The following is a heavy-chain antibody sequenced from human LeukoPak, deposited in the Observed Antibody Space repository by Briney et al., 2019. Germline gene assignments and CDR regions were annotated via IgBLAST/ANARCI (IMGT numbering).Heavy chain of an antibody. Sequence: GGSLRLSCIASGFTFSSYAMSLVRQAPGKGLEWVSGISGSDGTTYYGDSVKGRFSISRDSSKNTLYLQMNSLRAEDTAVYYCAKLSYGDYGSPNWFDPWGQGTLVTVSS. CDR1: GFTFSSYA. CDR3: AKLSYGDYGSPNWFDP. CDR2: ISGSDGTT. J-gene: IGHJ5*02. V-gene: IGHV3-23*01. D-gene: IGHD4-17*01.